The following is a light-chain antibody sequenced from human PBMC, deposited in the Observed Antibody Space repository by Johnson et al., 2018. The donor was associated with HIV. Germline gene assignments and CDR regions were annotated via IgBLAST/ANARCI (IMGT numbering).Light chain of an antibody. Sequence: QSVLTQPPSVSAAPGQKVTISCSGSSSNIGNNYVSWYQQLPGTAPKLLIYENNKRPSGIPDRFSGSKSGTSATLGITGLQTGDEADYYCGTWDSSLSAAFGTGTKVT. CDR1: SSNIGNNY. V-gene: IGLV1-51*02. CDR3: GTWDSSLSAA. CDR2: ENN. J-gene: IGLJ1*01.